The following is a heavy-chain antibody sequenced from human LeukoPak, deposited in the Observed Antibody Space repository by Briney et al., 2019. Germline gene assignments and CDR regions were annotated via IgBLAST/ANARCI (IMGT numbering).Heavy chain of an antibody. CDR2: INTNTATP. CDR1: GYTFTHYA. D-gene: IGHD2-15*01. Sequence: GASVNLSCKASGYTFTHYAINWVRQAPGQGLEWMGWINTNTATPMYAQGFSGRFVFSLDVSPSTAYLQISSLEAGDTAVYYCARDPTRSPGGGFFSPLGYWGQGSLVTVSS. V-gene: IGHV7-4-1*02. J-gene: IGHJ4*02. CDR3: ARDPTRSPGGGFFSPLGY.